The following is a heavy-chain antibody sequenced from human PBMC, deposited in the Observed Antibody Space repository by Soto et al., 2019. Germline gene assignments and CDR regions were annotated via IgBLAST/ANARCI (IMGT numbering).Heavy chain of an antibody. CDR3: ARHNYGSGSTYFDY. CDR2: IYYSGST. D-gene: IGHD3-10*01. Sequence: QVQLQESGPGLVKPSETLSLTCTVSGGSISSYYWSWIRQPPGKGLEWIGYIYYSGSTNYNPSLTSVVTIPGNTSWNQFSLKLHSMTAADTAVYYCARHNYGSGSTYFDYWGQGTLVTVSS. CDR1: GGSISSYY. V-gene: IGHV4-59*08. J-gene: IGHJ4*02.